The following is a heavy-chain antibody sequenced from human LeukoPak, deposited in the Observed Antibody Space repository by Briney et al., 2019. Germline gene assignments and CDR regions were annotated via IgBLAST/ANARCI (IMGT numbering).Heavy chain of an antibody. J-gene: IGHJ4*02. V-gene: IGHV3-30*02. CDR3: AKDPGPDY. D-gene: IGHD1-1*01. CDR2: IRYDGTDK. CDR1: GFIFSSYG. Sequence: GGSLRLSCAASGFIFSSYGMHWVRQAPGKGLGWVAFIRYDGTDKYYVDSVKGRFTISRDNSKNTLYLQMNSLSAEDTAVYYCAKDPGPDYWGRGTLVTVSS.